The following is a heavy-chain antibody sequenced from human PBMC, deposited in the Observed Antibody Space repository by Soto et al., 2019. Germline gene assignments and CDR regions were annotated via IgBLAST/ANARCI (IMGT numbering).Heavy chain of an antibody. CDR1: GFTVNTNY. Sequence: PVVSLILSCLVSGFTVNTNYIYWFRQAPVSGLEWVSSMYIAGDIHYAYSVNGRFTISRDTSENTLYLRMDKLRVEDTAVYFCVSRITTWVFDYWGQGTLVTVYS. J-gene: IGHJ4*01. D-gene: IGHD4-4*01. V-gene: IGHV3-53*01. CDR3: VSRITTWVFDY. CDR2: MYIAGDI.